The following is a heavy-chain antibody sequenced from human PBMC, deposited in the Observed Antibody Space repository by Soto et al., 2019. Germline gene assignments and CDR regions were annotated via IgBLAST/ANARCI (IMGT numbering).Heavy chain of an antibody. D-gene: IGHD3-16*01. V-gene: IGHV3-23*01. Sequence: PGGSLRQSCSASGFTFSSYAMSWVRQAPGKGLEWVSVISGSGGSTYYADSVRGRFTISRDNSKNTLYLQMNSLRAEDTAVYYCASPWGHEIDSWGQRDLLPVSS. CDR1: GFTFSSYA. CDR2: ISGSGGST. J-gene: IGHJ5*01. CDR3: ASPWGHEIDS.